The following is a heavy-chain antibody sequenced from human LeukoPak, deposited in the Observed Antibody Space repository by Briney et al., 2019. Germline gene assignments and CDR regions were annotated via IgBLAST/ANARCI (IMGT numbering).Heavy chain of an antibody. D-gene: IGHD5-12*01. V-gene: IGHV4-31*03. CDR1: GGSISSGGYY. CDR2: IYYSGST. Sequence: SETLSLTCTVSGGSISSGGYYWSWIRQHPGKGLEWIGYIYYSGSTYYNPSLKSRVTISVDTSKNQFSLKLSSVTAADTAVYYCAGIVATTKRWFDPWGQGTLVTVSS. CDR3: AGIVATTKRWFDP. J-gene: IGHJ5*02.